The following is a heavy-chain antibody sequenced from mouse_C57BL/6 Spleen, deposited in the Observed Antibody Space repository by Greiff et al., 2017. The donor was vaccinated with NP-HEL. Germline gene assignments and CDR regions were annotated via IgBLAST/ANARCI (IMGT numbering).Heavy chain of an antibody. CDR3: ARPSLDSSAWFAY. D-gene: IGHD1-1*01. CDR1: GYTFTSYW. J-gene: IGHJ3*01. CDR2: INPSNGGT. V-gene: IGHV1-53*01. Sequence: QVQLQQPGTELVKPGASVKLSCKASGYTFTSYWMHWVKQRPGQGLEWIGNINPSNGGTNYNEKFKSKATLTVDKSSSTAYMQLSSLTSEDSAVYSCARPSLDSSAWFAYWGQGTLVTVSA.